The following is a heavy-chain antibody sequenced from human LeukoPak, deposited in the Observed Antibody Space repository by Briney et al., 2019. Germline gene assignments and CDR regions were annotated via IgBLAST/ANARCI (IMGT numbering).Heavy chain of an antibody. CDR2: ISGSGGST. J-gene: IGHJ4*02. CDR1: GFTFSSYA. CDR3: AKVLRYFDWLSSFDY. V-gene: IGHV3-23*01. Sequence: PGGSLRLSCAASGFTFSSYAMSWVRQAPGKGLEWVSAISGSGGSTYYADSAKGRFTISRDNSKNTLYLQMNSLRAEDTAVYYCAKVLRYFDWLSSFDYWGQGTLVTVSS. D-gene: IGHD3-9*01.